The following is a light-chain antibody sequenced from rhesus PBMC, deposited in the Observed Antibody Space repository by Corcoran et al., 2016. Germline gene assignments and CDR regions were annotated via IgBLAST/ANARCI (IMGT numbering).Light chain of an antibody. V-gene: IGKV1S9*01. Sequence: DIQMTQSPSSLSASVGDRVTITCQASQSLSNYLNWYQQKPGKILNLLLYRASSLQSGIPYRFSGSGSGTDFTLTISSLQPEDFATYYCQQGYSYPLTFGGGTKVELK. CDR1: QSLSNY. CDR2: RAS. J-gene: IGKJ4*01. CDR3: QQGYSYPLT.